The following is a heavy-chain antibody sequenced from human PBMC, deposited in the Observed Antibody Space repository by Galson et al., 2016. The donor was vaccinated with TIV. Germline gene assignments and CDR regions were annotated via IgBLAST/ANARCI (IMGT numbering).Heavy chain of an antibody. D-gene: IGHD3-16*01. Sequence: SVKVSCKASGYILASHVMHWVRQAPGQRPEWMGWINVGNGDRKYSQRLQGRVTLSGDTSANTAFMELSSLRFEDTATYYCARDRGGSGDFDYWGQGTLVTVPS. CDR3: ARDRGGSGDFDY. CDR1: GYILASHV. J-gene: IGHJ4*02. CDR2: INVGNGDR. V-gene: IGHV1-3*01.